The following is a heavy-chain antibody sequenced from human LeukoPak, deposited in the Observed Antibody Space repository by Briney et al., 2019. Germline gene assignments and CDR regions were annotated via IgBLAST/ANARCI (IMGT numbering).Heavy chain of an antibody. V-gene: IGHV3-48*02. CDR1: GFTFSSYS. J-gene: IGHJ4*02. D-gene: IGHD5-18*01. Sequence: GGSLRLSCAASGFTFSSYSMNWVRQAPGKGLEWVSYTSSSSSTSTISYADSVKGRFTISRDNAKNSLYLQMNSLRDEDTAVYYCAREGYSYGPTLGYWGQGTLVTVSS. CDR3: AREGYSYGPTLGY. CDR2: TSSSSSTSTI.